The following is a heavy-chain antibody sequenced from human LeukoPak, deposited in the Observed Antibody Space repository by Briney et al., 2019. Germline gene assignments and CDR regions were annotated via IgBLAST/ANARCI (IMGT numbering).Heavy chain of an antibody. CDR3: ARGDHFDFWNGYPN. D-gene: IGHD3-3*01. CDR1: GYIFTDSD. V-gene: IGHV1-8*02. Sequence: ASVKVSCKTSGYIFTDSDINWVRQATGQAFEWMGWMNHKSGYTGYAQKFQGRVTMTSNTSINTAYMELSSLQSDDTAVYYCARGDHFDFWNGYPNWGQGTLVTVSS. J-gene: IGHJ4*02. CDR2: MNHKSGYT.